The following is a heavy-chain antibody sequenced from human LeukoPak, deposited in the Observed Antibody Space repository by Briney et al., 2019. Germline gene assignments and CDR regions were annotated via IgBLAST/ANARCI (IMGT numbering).Heavy chain of an antibody. V-gene: IGHV1-18*01. CDR3: ARESFLRFGEWPHFGY. CDR1: GYTFTSYG. Sequence: ASVKVSCKASGYTFTSYGLCWVRQAPGQGLGWMGWISAYNGNTNYAQKLQGRVTMTTDTFTSTAYMELRSLKSDDTAVYYCARESFLRFGEWPHFGYLGQGTLVTVFS. J-gene: IGHJ4*02. D-gene: IGHD3-10*01. CDR2: ISAYNGNT.